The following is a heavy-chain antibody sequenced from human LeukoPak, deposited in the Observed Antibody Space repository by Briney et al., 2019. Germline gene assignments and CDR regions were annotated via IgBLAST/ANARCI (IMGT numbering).Heavy chain of an antibody. CDR1: GYTFTSYD. CDR3: ARVGDILTGYPYYFDY. CDR2: ISAYNGNT. V-gene: IGHV1-18*01. J-gene: IGHJ4*02. D-gene: IGHD3-9*01. Sequence: ASVKVSCKASGYTFTSYDINWVRQATGQGLEWMGWISAYNGNTNYAQKLQGRVTMTTDTSTSTAYMELRSLRSDDTAVCYCARVGDILTGYPYYFDYWGQGTLVTVSS.